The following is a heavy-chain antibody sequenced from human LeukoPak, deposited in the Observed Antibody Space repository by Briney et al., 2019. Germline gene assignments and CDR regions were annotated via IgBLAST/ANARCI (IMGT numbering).Heavy chain of an antibody. J-gene: IGHJ4*02. CDR1: GGSFSGYY. CDR3: ARDHSSCWYSVYFDY. D-gene: IGHD6-19*01. Sequence: LSHTCAVYGGSFSGYYWSWMRQPPGEGLEGVAVIWYDGSNKYYADSVKGRFTISRDNTKNTRYLQMNSLRAEDTAVYYCARDHSSCWYSVYFDYWGQGTLVTVSS. V-gene: IGHV3-33*08. CDR2: IWYDGSNK.